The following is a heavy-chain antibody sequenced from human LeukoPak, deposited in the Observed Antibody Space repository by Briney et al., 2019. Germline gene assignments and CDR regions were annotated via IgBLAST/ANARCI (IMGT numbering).Heavy chain of an antibody. Sequence: SETLSLTCTVSGGSISTSYWSWIRQPAGKGLEWIGYIYYSGGTNYNPPLKSRVTISVDTSKNQFSLKLSSVTAADTAVYYCARSPFPLERSDYWGQGTLVTVSS. CDR1: GGSISTSY. V-gene: IGHV4-59*08. J-gene: IGHJ4*02. CDR3: ARSPFPLERSDY. CDR2: IYYSGGT. D-gene: IGHD5-24*01.